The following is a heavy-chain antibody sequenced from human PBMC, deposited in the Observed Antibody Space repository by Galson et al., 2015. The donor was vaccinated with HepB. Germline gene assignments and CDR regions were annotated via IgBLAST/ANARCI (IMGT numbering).Heavy chain of an antibody. J-gene: IGHJ3*02. CDR2: ISYDGSNK. V-gene: IGHV3-30*04. CDR1: GFTFSSYA. D-gene: IGHD2-2*01. CDR3: ARDLGSLGCSSTSCLAPGAFDI. Sequence: SLRLSCAASGFTFSSYAMHWVRQAPGKGLEWVAVISYDGSNKYYADSVKGRFTISRDNSKNTLYLQMNSLRAEDTAVYYCARDLGSLGCSSTSCLAPGAFDIWGQGTMVTVSS.